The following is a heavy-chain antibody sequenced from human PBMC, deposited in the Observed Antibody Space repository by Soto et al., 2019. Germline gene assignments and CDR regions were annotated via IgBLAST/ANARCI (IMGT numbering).Heavy chain of an antibody. CDR1: GFTFGSYG. Sequence: QVQLVESGGGVVQPGRSLRLSCAVSGFTFGSYGMHWVRQAPGKGLEWVAATSHDGSYTYYADSVKGRFTISRDNSKSTLFLQIDSLRADDTAVCYCANGHEGNFFCLLRHWGQGTLVTVPS. V-gene: IGHV3-30*18. D-gene: IGHD3-9*01. CDR3: ANGHEGNFFCLLRH. J-gene: IGHJ4*02. CDR2: TSHDGSYT.